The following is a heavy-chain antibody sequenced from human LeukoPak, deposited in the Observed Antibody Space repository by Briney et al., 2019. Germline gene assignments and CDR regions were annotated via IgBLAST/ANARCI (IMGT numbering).Heavy chain of an antibody. CDR2: INPSGGST. CDR3: ARTYYYDSSGYSDDY. Sequence: ASVKVSCKASGYTFTSYYMHWVRQAPGQGLEWMGIINPSGGSTSYAQKFQGRVTMTRDMSTSTVYMELSSLRSEDTAVYYCARTYYYDSSGYSDDYWGQGTLVTVSS. J-gene: IGHJ4*02. V-gene: IGHV1-46*01. CDR1: GYTFTSYY. D-gene: IGHD3-22*01.